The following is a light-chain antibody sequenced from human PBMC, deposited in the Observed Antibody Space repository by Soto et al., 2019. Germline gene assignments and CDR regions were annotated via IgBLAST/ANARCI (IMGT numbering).Light chain of an antibody. V-gene: IGLV2-14*01. CDR2: EVT. CDR3: SSYTTSSTLV. J-gene: IGLJ2*01. Sequence: QSVLTQPASVSGSPGQSISISCTGTSSDVGGYDYVSWYQHHPGKAPKLVISEVTNRPSGVSDRFSGSRSGNTASLTISGLHAEDEADYYCSSYTTSSTLVFGGGTKLTVL. CDR1: SSDVGGYDY.